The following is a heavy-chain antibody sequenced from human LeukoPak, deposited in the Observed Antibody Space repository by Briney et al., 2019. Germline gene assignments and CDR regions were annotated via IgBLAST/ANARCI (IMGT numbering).Heavy chain of an antibody. CDR1: GFTFSSYA. J-gene: IGHJ5*02. Sequence: GGSLRLSCATSGFTFSSYAMHWVRQAPGKGLEWVAVISYDETNKYYADSVKGRFTVSRDNSKNTLYMQMNSLRPEDTAVYYCAKETGSAVGSTDFDPWGQGTLVTVSS. V-gene: IGHV3-30-3*01. CDR2: ISYDETNK. D-gene: IGHD4-17*01. CDR3: AKETGSAVGSTDFDP.